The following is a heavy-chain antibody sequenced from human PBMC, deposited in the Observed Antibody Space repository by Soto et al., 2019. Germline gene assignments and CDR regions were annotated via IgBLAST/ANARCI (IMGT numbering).Heavy chain of an antibody. CDR1: GGSFSGYY. CDR2: INHSGST. CDR3: ASNGRYSNYYYMDV. V-gene: IGHV4-34*01. J-gene: IGHJ6*03. Sequence: SETLSLTCAVYGGSFSGYYWSWIRQPPGKGLEWIGEINHSGSTNYNPSLKSRVTISVDTSKNQFSLKLSSVTAADTAVYYCASNGRYSNYYYMDVWGKGTTVTVSS. D-gene: IGHD4-4*01.